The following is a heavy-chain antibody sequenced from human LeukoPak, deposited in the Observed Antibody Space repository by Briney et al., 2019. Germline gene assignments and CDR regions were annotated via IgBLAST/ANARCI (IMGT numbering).Heavy chain of an antibody. Sequence: SETLSLTCTVSGGSISSYYWSWIRQPPGKGLEWIGYIYYSGSTNYNPSLKSRVTISVDTSKNQFSLKLSSVTAADTAVYYCARARMGAAVAGTRFDPWGQGTLVTVYS. J-gene: IGHJ5*02. V-gene: IGHV4-59*01. CDR3: ARARMGAAVAGTRFDP. D-gene: IGHD6-19*01. CDR2: IYYSGST. CDR1: GGSISSYY.